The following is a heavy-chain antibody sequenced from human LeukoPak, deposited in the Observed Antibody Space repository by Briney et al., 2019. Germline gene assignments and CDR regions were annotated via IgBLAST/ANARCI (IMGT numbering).Heavy chain of an antibody. J-gene: IGHJ3*02. CDR3: ARGEANWYDAFDI. Sequence: ASVKVSCKASGYTFTGYYMHWMRQAPRQGLEWMGWINPNSGGTNYAQKFQGRVTMTRDTSISTAYIELSRLRSDDTAVYYCARGEANWYDAFDIWGQGTMVTVSS. CDR2: INPNSGGT. CDR1: GYTFTGYY. D-gene: IGHD7-27*01. V-gene: IGHV1-2*02.